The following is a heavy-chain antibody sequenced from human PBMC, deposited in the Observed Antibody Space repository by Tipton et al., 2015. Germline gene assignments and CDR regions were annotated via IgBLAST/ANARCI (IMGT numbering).Heavy chain of an antibody. J-gene: IGHJ6*02. D-gene: IGHD2-2*01. CDR3: ARSRTNIVVVPADYGMDV. Sequence: TLSLTCAVSDASISSISWWTWVRQPPGKGLEWIGEIYHSGDTNYNPSLTSRVTISVDKSNNQFSLKLSSVTAADTAVYYCARSRTNIVVVPADYGMDVWGQGTTVTVSS. V-gene: IGHV4-4*02. CDR2: IYHSGDT. CDR1: DASISSISW.